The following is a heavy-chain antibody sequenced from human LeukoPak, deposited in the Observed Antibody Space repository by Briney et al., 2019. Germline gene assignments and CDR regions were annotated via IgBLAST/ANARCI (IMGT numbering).Heavy chain of an antibody. V-gene: IGHV4-34*01. CDR2: INHSGST. D-gene: IGHD2-15*01. CDR1: GGSFSGYY. CDR3: ASHFAGYCSGGSCFDYFDY. J-gene: IGHJ4*02. Sequence: PSETLSLTCAVYGGSFSGYYWSWIRQPPGKGLEWIGEINHSGSTNYNPSLKSRVTISVDTSKNQFSLKLSSVTAADTAVYYCASHFAGYCSGGSCFDYFDYWGQGTLVTVSS.